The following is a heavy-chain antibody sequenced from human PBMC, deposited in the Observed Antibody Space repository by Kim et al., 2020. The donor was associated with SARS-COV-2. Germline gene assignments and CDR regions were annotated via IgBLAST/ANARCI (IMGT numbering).Heavy chain of an antibody. Sequence: GSVKGRITISRDNSKNSLYLQMDSLRTEDTALYYCAKDFGYSNGWKAFDIWGQGTMVTVFS. J-gene: IGHJ3*02. V-gene: IGHV3-43*01. CDR3: AKDFGYSNGWKAFDI. D-gene: IGHD6-19*01.